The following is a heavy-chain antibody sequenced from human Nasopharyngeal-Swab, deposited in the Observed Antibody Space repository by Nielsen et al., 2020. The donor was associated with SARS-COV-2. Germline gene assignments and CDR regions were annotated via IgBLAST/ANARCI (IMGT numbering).Heavy chain of an antibody. CDR2: ISGSGGST. CDR1: GFTFSSYA. J-gene: IGHJ3*02. V-gene: IGHV3-23*01. Sequence: GGSLRLSCAASGFTFSSYAMSWVRQAPGKGLEWVSAISGSGGSTYYADSVKGRFTISRDNSKNTLYLQMNSLRAEDTAVYYCAKVLSHYGYYGNDAFDIWGQGTMVTVSS. D-gene: IGHD4-17*01. CDR3: AKVLSHYGYYGNDAFDI.